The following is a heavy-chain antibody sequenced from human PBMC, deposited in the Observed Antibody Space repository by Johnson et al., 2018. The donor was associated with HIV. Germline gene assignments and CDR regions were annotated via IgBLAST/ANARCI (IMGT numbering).Heavy chain of an antibody. V-gene: IGHV3-30*04. CDR3: AFIEYSSLDAFDI. CDR1: GFTFSRYA. J-gene: IGHJ3*02. Sequence: QVQLVESGGGVVQPGRSLRLSCAASGFTFSRYAMHWVRQAPGKGLEWVAGISYDGSNKYYADPMKGRFTISRDNSKHTLYLQMNSLRAEDTAVYYCAFIEYSSLDAFDIWGQGTMVTVSS. D-gene: IGHD6-6*01. CDR2: ISYDGSNK.